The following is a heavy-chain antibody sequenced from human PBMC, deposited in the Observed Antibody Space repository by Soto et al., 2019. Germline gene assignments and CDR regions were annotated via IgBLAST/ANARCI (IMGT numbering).Heavy chain of an antibody. CDR2: IYYSGST. CDR3: ARDQGYYDSSGYYYGAYYYYYGMDV. Sequence: PSETLSLTCTVSGGSISSYYWIWIRQPPGKGLEWIGYIYYSGSTNYNPSLKSRVTISVDTSKNQFSLKLSSVTAADTAVYYCARDQGYYDSSGYYYGAYYYYYGMDVWGQGTTVTVSS. D-gene: IGHD3-22*01. CDR1: GGSISSYY. V-gene: IGHV4-59*01. J-gene: IGHJ6*02.